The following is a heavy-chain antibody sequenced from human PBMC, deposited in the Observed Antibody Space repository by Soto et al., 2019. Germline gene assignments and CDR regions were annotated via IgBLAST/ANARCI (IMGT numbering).Heavy chain of an antibody. J-gene: IGHJ4*02. CDR1: GGSVTNRSYY. V-gene: IGHV4-39*01. Sequence: WETLSLTCTVSGGSVTNRSYYWGWIRQSPGKGLEWIGSVYYRGRSYSKSSVKSRVTISVDTSKNRFSLSLNSVTASDTAVYFCVSQRTTVPTQAYFDYWGPGALVTVSS. CDR3: VSQRTTVPTQAYFDY. CDR2: VYYRGRS. D-gene: IGHD4-17*01.